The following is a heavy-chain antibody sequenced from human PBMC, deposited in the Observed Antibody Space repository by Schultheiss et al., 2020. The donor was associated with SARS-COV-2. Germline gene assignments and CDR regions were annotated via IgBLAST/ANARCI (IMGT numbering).Heavy chain of an antibody. CDR2: ISGSGGST. CDR1: GFTFSSYW. V-gene: IGHV3-23*01. CDR3: AKDPYYDSSGYYSLYYFDY. D-gene: IGHD3-22*01. J-gene: IGHJ4*02. Sequence: GSLRLSCAASGFTFSSYWMHWVRQAPGKGLEWVSAISGSGGSTYYADSVKGRFTISRDNSKNTLYLQMNSLRAEDTAVYYCAKDPYYDSSGYYSLYYFDYWGQGTLVTVSS.